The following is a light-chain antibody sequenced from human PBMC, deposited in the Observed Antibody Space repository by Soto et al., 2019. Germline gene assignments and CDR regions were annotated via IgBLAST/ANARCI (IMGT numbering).Light chain of an antibody. Sequence: DIQMTQSPSSLSASVGDRVTITCQASQDISNYLNWYQQKPGKAPKLLIYDASNLETGVPSRFSRSGSGTDFTFPISSLQAEDIATYYCQQYDNLPPLFGQGTKLEIK. V-gene: IGKV1-33*01. CDR1: QDISNY. CDR3: QQYDNLPPL. J-gene: IGKJ2*01. CDR2: DAS.